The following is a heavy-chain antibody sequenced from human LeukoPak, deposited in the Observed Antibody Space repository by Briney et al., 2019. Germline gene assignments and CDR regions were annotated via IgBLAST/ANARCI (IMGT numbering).Heavy chain of an antibody. J-gene: IGHJ4*02. V-gene: IGHV4-30-4*01. CDR2: IYYSGST. Sequence: PSQTLSLTCTVSGGSISSGDYYWSWIRQPPGKGLEWIGYIYYSGSTYYNPPLKSRVTISVDTSKNQFSLKLSSVTAADTAVYYCGRGSSGYVIDYWGQGTLVTVSS. CDR3: GRGSSGYVIDY. D-gene: IGHD3-22*01. CDR1: GGSISSGDYY.